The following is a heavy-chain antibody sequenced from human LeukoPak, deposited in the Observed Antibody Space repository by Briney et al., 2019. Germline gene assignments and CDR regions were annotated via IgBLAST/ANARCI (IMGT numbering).Heavy chain of an antibody. Sequence: QPGGSLGLSCAASGFTFRNYVIHWVRQAPGKGLKWVAVTSSDLNVKLYADSVKGRFTISRDNSRSTLYLQMNSLRPEDTAIYYCAREGYYGSGSPPSLYFDYWGQGTLVTVSS. CDR2: TSSDLNVK. J-gene: IGHJ4*02. CDR3: AREGYYGSGSPPSLYFDY. D-gene: IGHD3-10*01. V-gene: IGHV3-30-3*01. CDR1: GFTFRNYV.